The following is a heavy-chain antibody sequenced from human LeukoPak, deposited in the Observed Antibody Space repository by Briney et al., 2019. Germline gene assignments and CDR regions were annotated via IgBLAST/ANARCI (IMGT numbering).Heavy chain of an antibody. V-gene: IGHV3-33*01. Sequence: GGSLRLSCAASGFTFSSYGMHWVRQARGKGLEWVAIIWYDGSDKYYAGSVKRRFTISRDNSKNTLYLQMNSLRAEDTAVYFCARDGLGIDSWGQGTLVTVSS. CDR2: IWYDGSDK. J-gene: IGHJ5*01. CDR1: GFTFSSYG. CDR3: ARDGLGIDS. D-gene: IGHD3/OR15-3a*01.